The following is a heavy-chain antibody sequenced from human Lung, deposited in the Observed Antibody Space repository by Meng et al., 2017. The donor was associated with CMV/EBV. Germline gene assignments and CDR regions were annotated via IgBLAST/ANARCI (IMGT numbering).Heavy chain of an antibody. CDR1: GGSISNGGYY. D-gene: IGHD2-2*01. Sequence: LRLSXTVSGGSISNGGYYWSWIRQHPGKGLEWIGYIYYSGSTYYNPSLKSRVTISVDTSKNQFSLKLSSVTAADTAVYYCARDRCSSTSCYFGSYYYGMDVWGQGTTVTVSS. CDR3: ARDRCSSTSCYFGSYYYGMDV. V-gene: IGHV4-31*03. CDR2: IYYSGST. J-gene: IGHJ6*02.